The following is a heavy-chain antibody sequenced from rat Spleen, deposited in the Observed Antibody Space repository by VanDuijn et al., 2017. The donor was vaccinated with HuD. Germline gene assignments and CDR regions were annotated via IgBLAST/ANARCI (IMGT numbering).Heavy chain of an antibody. CDR2: ISYGDSSGHSGT. CDR3: TTRGDYYWYFDF. J-gene: IGHJ1*01. V-gene: IGHV5-29*01. Sequence: EVQLVESGGGLVQPGRSLKLSCAASGFTFSDYGVAWVRQAPTTGLEWVATISYGDSSGHSGTYYRDSVKGRFTISRDNAKSSLYLQMDSLRSEDTATYYCTTRGDYYWYFDFWGPGTMVTVSS. CDR1: GFTFSDYG. D-gene: IGHD1-11*01.